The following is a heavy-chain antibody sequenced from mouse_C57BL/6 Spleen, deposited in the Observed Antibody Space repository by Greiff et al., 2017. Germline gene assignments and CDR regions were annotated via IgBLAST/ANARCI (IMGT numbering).Heavy chain of an antibody. D-gene: IGHD4-1*01. CDR2: ISRGGSYP. Sequence: EVQVVESGGDLVKPGGSLKLSCAASGFTFSSYGMSWVRQTPDKRLEWVATISRGGSYPYYPDSVKGRFTISRANAKNTLYLQLSSLKSEDTAMYYGARALTGTKYYFDYWGQGTTLTVSS. CDR3: ARALTGTKYYFDY. J-gene: IGHJ2*01. CDR1: GFTFSSYG. V-gene: IGHV5-6*01.